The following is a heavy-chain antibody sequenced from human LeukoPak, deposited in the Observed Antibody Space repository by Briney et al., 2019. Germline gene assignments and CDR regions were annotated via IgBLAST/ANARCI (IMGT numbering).Heavy chain of an antibody. CDR3: ARGSGYYYYMDV. J-gene: IGHJ6*03. CDR2: MNPNSGNT. Sequence: ASVKVSCKASGYTFTSYDINWVRQATGQGLEWMGWMNPNSGNTGYAQKFQGRVTITRNTSISTAYMELSSLRSEDTAVYYCARGSGYYYYMDVWGKGTTVTVSS. D-gene: IGHD6-25*01. CDR1: GYTFTSYD. V-gene: IGHV1-8*03.